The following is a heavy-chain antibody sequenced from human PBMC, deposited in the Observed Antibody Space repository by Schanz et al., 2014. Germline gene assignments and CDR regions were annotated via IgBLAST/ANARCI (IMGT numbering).Heavy chain of an antibody. Sequence: VQLVESGGGLVKPGGSLRLSCAASGFTFNSYAMTWVRQAPGKGLEWVSVIYSGIGAYYADSVEGRFTISRDNSRNTLYLQMNSLRAEDTAVYYCARVALPGYSSPRDAFDIWGQGTMVTVSS. CDR1: GFTFNSYA. D-gene: IGHD5-18*01. V-gene: IGHV3-66*01. CDR2: IYSGIGA. J-gene: IGHJ3*02. CDR3: ARVALPGYSSPRDAFDI.